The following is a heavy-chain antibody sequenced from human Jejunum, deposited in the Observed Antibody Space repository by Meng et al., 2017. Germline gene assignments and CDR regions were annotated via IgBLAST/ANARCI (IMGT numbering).Heavy chain of an antibody. CDR1: GGSISSVYW. D-gene: IGHD5-18*01. Sequence: QVQLQESGPGLVKPSETLSLTCAVSGGSISSVYWWTWVRQSPGKGLEWIGEIYHSGSTNYNPSLKSRVTISVVKSKNQFSLKLTSVTAADTAVYYCARGGYYSFDYWGQGTLVTVSS. J-gene: IGHJ4*02. CDR3: ARGGYYSFDY. V-gene: IGHV4-4*02. CDR2: IYHSGST.